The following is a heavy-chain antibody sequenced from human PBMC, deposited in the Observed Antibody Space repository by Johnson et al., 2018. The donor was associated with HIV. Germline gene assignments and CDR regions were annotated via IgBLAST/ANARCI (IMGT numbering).Heavy chain of an antibody. CDR1: GFTFSSYG. CDR3: AREDQNWNYDHAFDI. Sequence: QMQLVESGGGVVRPGRSLRLSCAASGFTFSSYGMHWVRQDPGKGLEWVAVISYDGSNKYYADSVKGRFTISRDNSKHTLYLQMNSLRAEDTAVYYCAREDQNWNYDHAFDIWCQGTMVTFSS. J-gene: IGHJ3*02. D-gene: IGHD1-7*01. V-gene: IGHV3-30*03. CDR2: ISYDGSNK.